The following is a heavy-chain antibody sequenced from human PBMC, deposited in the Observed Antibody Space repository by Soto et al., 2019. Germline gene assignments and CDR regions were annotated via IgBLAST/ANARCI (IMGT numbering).Heavy chain of an antibody. Sequence: EVQLVESGGGVARPGGSLRLSCAASGFTFEDHGMSWVRQAPGKGLEWLSDISWDGGTTVYADSVKGGITVSRNNAKSSLYLQMNSLKRVDTVFYHCARRSGDQQVCDFWGQGTLVTVS. CDR3: ARRSGDQQVCDF. CDR1: GFTFEDHG. J-gene: IGHJ4*02. D-gene: IGHD6-13*01. CDR2: ISWDGGTT. V-gene: IGHV3-20*01.